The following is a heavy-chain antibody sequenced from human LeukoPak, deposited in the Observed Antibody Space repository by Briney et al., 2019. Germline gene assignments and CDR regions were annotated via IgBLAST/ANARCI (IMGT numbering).Heavy chain of an antibody. J-gene: IGHJ5*02. CDR2: IYYSGST. CDR3: SGSYDWFDP. Sequence: SETLSLTCTVSGGSISSYYWTWIRQPPGKGLEWIGYIYYSGSTNYNPSLKSRVTISVDTSKNQFSLKLSSVTAADTAVYFCSGSYDWFDPWGQGTLVTVSS. D-gene: IGHD1-26*01. CDR1: GGSISSYY. V-gene: IGHV4-59*08.